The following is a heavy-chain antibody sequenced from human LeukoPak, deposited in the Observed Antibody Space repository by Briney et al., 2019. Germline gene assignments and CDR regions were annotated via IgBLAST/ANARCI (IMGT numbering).Heavy chain of an antibody. V-gene: IGHV7-4-1*02. CDR3: ARGEMATIFDY. D-gene: IGHD5-24*01. Sequence: GASVKVSCKASGYTFTSYDINWVRQATGQGLEWMGWINTNTGNPTYAQGFTGRFVFSLDTSVSTAYLQISSLKAEDTAVYYCARGEMATIFDYWGQGTLVTVSS. CDR2: INTNTGNP. CDR1: GYTFTSYD. J-gene: IGHJ4*02.